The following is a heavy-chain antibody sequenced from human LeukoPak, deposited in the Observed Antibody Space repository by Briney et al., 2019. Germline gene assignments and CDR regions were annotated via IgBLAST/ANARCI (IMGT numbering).Heavy chain of an antibody. D-gene: IGHD6-19*01. CDR1: GGSISSSSYY. Sequence: SETLSLTCTVSGGSISSSSYYWGWIRQPPGKGLEWIGSIYYSGSTYYNPSLKSRVTISVDTSKNQFSLKLSSVTAADTAVYYCARLVTVADPWGQGTLVTVSS. CDR2: IYYSGST. V-gene: IGHV4-39*01. CDR3: ARLVTVADP. J-gene: IGHJ5*02.